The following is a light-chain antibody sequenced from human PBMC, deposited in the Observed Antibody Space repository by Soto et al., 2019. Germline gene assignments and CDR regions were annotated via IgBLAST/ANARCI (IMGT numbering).Light chain of an antibody. J-gene: IGKJ1*01. CDR3: QQYGSSPWT. CDR2: AAS. V-gene: IGKV3-20*01. Sequence: EIVLTQSPGTLSSSPGDRATLSCRASQSISSSYLAWYQQKPGQAPRLLIYAASSRATGIPDRFSGSGSGTDFTLTISRLEPEDFAVYYCQQYGSSPWTFGQGTKVEIK. CDR1: QSISSSY.